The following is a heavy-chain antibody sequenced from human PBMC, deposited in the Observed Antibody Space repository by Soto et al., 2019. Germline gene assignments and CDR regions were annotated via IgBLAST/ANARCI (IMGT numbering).Heavy chain of an antibody. CDR2: ISSSSSYI. Sequence: GGSLRLSCAASGFTFSSYSMNWVRQAPGKGLEWVSSISSSSSYIYYADSVKGRFTISRDNAKNSLYLQMNSLRAEDTAVYYCARLSAAVVRPNDYWGQGTLVTVSS. D-gene: IGHD5-18*01. CDR1: GFTFSSYS. CDR3: ARLSAAVVRPNDY. V-gene: IGHV3-21*01. J-gene: IGHJ4*02.